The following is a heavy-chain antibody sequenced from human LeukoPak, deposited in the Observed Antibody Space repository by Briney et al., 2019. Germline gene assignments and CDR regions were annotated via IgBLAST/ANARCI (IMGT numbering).Heavy chain of an antibody. J-gene: IGHJ4*02. V-gene: IGHV3-30*18. CDR2: IAYDGKTT. D-gene: IGHD3-10*01. CDR1: GFTLSTYG. Sequence: PGGSLRLSCAASGFTLSTYGTHWVRQAPGKGLEWVAVIAYDGKTTYYADSVKGRFTISRDNSKNTLYPQMNSLRAEDTAVYYCAKDSLWFGELYYFDYWGQGTLVTVSS. CDR3: AKDSLWFGELYYFDY.